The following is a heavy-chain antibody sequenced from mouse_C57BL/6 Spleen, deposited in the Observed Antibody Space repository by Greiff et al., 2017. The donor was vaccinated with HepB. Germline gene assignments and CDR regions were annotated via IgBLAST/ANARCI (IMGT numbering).Heavy chain of an antibody. CDR2: ISYDGSN. CDR3: AREGGYSTRYFDV. D-gene: IGHD2-3*01. V-gene: IGHV3-6*01. Sequence: EVKLEESGPGLVKPSQSLSLTCSVTGYSITSGYYWNWIRQFPGNKLEWMGYISYDGSNNYNPSLKNRISITRDTSKNQFFLKLNSVTTEDTATYYCAREGGYSTRYFDVWGTGTTVTVSS. J-gene: IGHJ1*03. CDR1: GYSITSGYY.